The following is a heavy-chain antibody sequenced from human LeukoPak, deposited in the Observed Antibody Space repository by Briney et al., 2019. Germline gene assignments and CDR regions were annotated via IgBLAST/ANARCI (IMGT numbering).Heavy chain of an antibody. J-gene: IGHJ3*02. D-gene: IGHD2-21*02. V-gene: IGHV1-2*02. Sequence: ASVKVSCKASGYTFTGYYIHWVRQAPGQGLEWMGWINPNSGGTNYAPTFQGRVTMTRDTSISTAYMELSRLTSDDTTIYYCATTLHIVVVTWHAFDIWGQGTMVTVSS. CDR2: INPNSGGT. CDR1: GYTFTGYY. CDR3: ATTLHIVVVTWHAFDI.